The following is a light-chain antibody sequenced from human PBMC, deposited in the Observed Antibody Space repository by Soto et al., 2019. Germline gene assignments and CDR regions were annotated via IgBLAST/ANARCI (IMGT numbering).Light chain of an antibody. Sequence: DIQLTQSPSLLSASIGDRVTITCRASHDISTFLAWYQQKPGKAPNLLISAASTLQSGVPSRFSGSGFDSDFTLTITSLQPEDVATYYCQQSFNTPRTFGQGTKVDI. V-gene: IGKV1-9*01. CDR3: QQSFNTPRT. CDR2: AAS. CDR1: HDISTF. J-gene: IGKJ2*02.